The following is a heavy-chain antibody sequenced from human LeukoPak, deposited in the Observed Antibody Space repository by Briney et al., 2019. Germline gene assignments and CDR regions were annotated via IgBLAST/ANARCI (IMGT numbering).Heavy chain of an antibody. CDR2: VNPSGGSP. J-gene: IGHJ6*02. D-gene: IGHD2-8*01. V-gene: IGHV1-46*01. CDR1: GYTFTNNY. CDR3: ARSDVMLSGGMDV. Sequence: SVKVSCKASGYTFTNNYMHWVRPAPGQGLQWMGIVNPSGGSPIYAQKFQGRVTMTRDTSTSTVYMELSSLRSEDTAIYYCARSDVMLSGGMDVWGQGTTVTVSS.